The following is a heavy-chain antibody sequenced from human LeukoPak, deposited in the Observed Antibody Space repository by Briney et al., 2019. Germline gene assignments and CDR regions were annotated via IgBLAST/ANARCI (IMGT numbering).Heavy chain of an antibody. J-gene: IGHJ6*02. Sequence: GGSLRLSCAASGFTFSLYGMNWVRQAPGKGLEWVAVISFDGSNKYYSDSVRGRFTISRDNSKNTLYLQMNSLRPEDTAIYYCARDRGYCTGTTCSSYFYYGMDVWGQGTTVTVSS. CDR2: ISFDGSNK. CDR3: ARDRGYCTGTTCSSYFYYGMDV. V-gene: IGHV3-30*03. CDR1: GFTFSLYG. D-gene: IGHD2-8*02.